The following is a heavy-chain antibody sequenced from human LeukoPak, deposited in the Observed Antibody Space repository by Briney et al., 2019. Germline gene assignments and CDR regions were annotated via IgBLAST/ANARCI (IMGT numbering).Heavy chain of an antibody. D-gene: IGHD3-10*01. CDR3: AKDLSYGSPWFDP. CDR2: IWYDGSKT. V-gene: IGHV3-33*06. Sequence: GGSLRLSCATSGFTFSSYGMHWVRQAPGKGLEWVADIWYDGSKTYYADSVKGRFTISRDYSKNTLYLQMNNLRAEDTAVYYCAKDLSYGSPWFDPWGQGTLATVSS. CDR1: GFTFSSYG. J-gene: IGHJ5*02.